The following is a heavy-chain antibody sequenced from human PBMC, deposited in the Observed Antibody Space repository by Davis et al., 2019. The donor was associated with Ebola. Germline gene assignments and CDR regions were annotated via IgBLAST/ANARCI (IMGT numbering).Heavy chain of an antibody. Sequence: GESLKISCKGSGYSFTGYWIGWVRQTPGKGLEWMGIIYPGDSDTRYSPSFQGQVTISADKSISTAYLQWSSLKASDTGIYYCATAPEHSYGFCWGQGTLVTVSS. D-gene: IGHD5-18*01. CDR2: IYPGDSDT. V-gene: IGHV5-51*01. CDR1: GYSFTGYW. CDR3: ATAPEHSYGFC. J-gene: IGHJ4*02.